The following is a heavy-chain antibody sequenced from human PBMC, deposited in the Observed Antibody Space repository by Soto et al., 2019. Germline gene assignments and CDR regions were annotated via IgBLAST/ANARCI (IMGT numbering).Heavy chain of an antibody. J-gene: IGHJ4*02. CDR1: GFNFGNYA. CDR2: INWNSDKV. V-gene: IGHV3-9*01. D-gene: IGHD6-25*01. CDR3: AKDKGGTPYYIDS. Sequence: VLLVESGGGWLQPGRSLRLSCAVSGFNFGNYAMHWVRQAPGKGLEWVAAINWNSDKVAYAGSVLGRFTIFRDSAKNSLHLQMNDLTTEDTALYYCAKDKGGTPYYIDSWGQGILVTVSS.